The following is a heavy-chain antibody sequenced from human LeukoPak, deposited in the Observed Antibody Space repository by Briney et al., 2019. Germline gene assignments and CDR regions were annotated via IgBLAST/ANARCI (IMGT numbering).Heavy chain of an antibody. Sequence: PSETLSLTCSVSGYSISSGFYWGWIRQSPGKGLEWIGSISHSENTYYNPSLKSRVTISVEMSKNQFSLNLTSVTAADTAVYYCAGGVLTNGPIDYWGQGTLVAVSS. V-gene: IGHV4-38-2*02. CDR3: AGGVLTNGPIDY. CDR1: GYSISSGFY. J-gene: IGHJ4*02. CDR2: ISHSENT. D-gene: IGHD3-9*01.